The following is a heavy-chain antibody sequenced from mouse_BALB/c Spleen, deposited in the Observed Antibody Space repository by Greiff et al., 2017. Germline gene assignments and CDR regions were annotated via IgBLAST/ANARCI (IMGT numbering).Heavy chain of an antibody. CDR2: INPSNGRT. CDR1: GYTFTSYW. Sequence: QVQLQQPGAELVKPGASVKLSCKASGYTFTSYWMHWVKQRPGQGLEWIGEINPSNGRTNYNEKFKSKATLTVDKSSSTAYMQLSSLTSEDSAVYYRERGRGGAMDDWGQGTSVTGAS. V-gene: IGHV1S81*02. D-gene: IGHD1-1*02. J-gene: IGHJ4*01. CDR3: ERGRGGAMDD.